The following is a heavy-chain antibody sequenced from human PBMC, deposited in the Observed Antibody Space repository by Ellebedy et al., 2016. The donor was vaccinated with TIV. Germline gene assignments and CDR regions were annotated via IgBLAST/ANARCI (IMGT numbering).Heavy chain of an antibody. D-gene: IGHD3-3*01. V-gene: IGHV1-18*04. CDR1: GYSFVSYG. Sequence: AASVKVSCKASGYSFVSYGVSWVRQAPGQGLEWMGWISAYNGNTNYAQKLQGRVTMTTDTSTSTAYMELRSLRSDDTAVYYCARAAVESRSDYWGQGTLVTVSS. CDR2: ISAYNGNT. CDR3: ARAAVESRSDY. J-gene: IGHJ4*02.